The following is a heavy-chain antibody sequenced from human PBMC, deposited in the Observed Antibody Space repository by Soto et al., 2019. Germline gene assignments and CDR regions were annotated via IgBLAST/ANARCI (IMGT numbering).Heavy chain of an antibody. CDR1: GGSISSGGYY. CDR2: IYYSGSN. CDR3: ARAPTP. Sequence: QVQLQESGPGLMKPSQTLSLTCTVSGGSISSGGYYWSWTRQHPGIGLEWIGYIYYSGSNYYNPSLKSRVTLSVDTSKNQFYLKLSSVTAAEAAVDYCARAPTPWGQGTLFTVSS. J-gene: IGHJ5*02. V-gene: IGHV4-31*03.